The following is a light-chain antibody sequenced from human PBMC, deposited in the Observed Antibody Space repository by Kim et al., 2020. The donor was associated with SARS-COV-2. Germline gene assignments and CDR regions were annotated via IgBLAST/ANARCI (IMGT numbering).Light chain of an antibody. J-gene: IGKJ4*01. CDR1: QSDSSSY. CDR3: QQYGYSLS. V-gene: IGKV3-20*01. Sequence: LSPGEGATLSCRASQSDSSSYLAWYQLEPGQAPRLLIYGASGRATGIPDRFSGSGSGTDFTLTISRLEPEDFAVYYCQQYGYSLSFGGGTKVDIK. CDR2: GAS.